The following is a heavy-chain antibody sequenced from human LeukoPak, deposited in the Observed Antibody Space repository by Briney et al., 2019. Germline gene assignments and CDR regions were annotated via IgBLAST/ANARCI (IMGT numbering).Heavy chain of an antibody. D-gene: IGHD3-3*01. CDR2: IRSKAYGGTM. Sequence: PGRSLRLSCTASGFSFGDHYLGWVRQAPGKGLEWLGFIRSKAYGGTMEYAASVKGRFTFSRDDSKSIAYLEMNNLDTDDTAIYYCTRSGYYCDYWGQGILVTVSS. CDR1: GFSFGDHY. J-gene: IGHJ4*02. V-gene: IGHV3-49*04. CDR3: TRSGYYCDY.